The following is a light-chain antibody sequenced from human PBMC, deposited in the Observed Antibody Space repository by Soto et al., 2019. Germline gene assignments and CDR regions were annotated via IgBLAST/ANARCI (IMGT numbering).Light chain of an antibody. J-gene: IGLJ2*01. Sequence: QSVLTQPPSASGSPGQSVTISCTGTSSDVGGYNYVSWYQQHPGKVPKLVIYEVNKRPSGVPDRFSGSKSGNSASLTVSGRKAEDEADYYCCSYAGSNIVRFGRGTKVTVL. CDR1: SSDVGGYNY. CDR3: CSYAGSNIVR. V-gene: IGLV2-8*01. CDR2: EVN.